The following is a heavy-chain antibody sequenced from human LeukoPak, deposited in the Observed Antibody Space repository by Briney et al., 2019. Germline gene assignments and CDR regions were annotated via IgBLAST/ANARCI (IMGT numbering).Heavy chain of an antibody. J-gene: IGHJ6*02. D-gene: IGHD3-10*01. CDR1: GFTFSTYW. CDR2: INPNSGGT. CDR3: ARDHLKGGYYGSGSYYNGLYYYYGMDV. Sequence: GGSLRLSCAASGFTFSTYWMTWVRQAPGQGLEWMGWINPNSGGTNYAQKFQGWVTMTRDTSISTAYMELSRLRSDDTAVYYCARDHLKGGYYGSGSYYNGLYYYYGMDVWGQGTTVTVSS. V-gene: IGHV1-2*04.